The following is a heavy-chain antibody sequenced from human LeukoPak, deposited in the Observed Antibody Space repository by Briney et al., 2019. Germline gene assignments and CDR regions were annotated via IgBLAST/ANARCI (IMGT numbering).Heavy chain of an antibody. J-gene: IGHJ4*02. CDR3: AKGYRGGFWSGYYFDY. CDR2: ISWNSGSI. D-gene: IGHD3-3*01. Sequence: GGSLRISCAASGFTFDDYAMHRVRQAPGKGLEWVSGISWNSGSIGYADSVKGRFTISRDNAKNSLYLQMNSLRAEDTALYYCAKGYRGGFWSGYYFDYWGQGTLVTVSS. V-gene: IGHV3-9*01. CDR1: GFTFDDYA.